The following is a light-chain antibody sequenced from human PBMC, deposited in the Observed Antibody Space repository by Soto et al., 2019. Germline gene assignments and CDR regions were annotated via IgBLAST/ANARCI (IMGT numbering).Light chain of an antibody. J-gene: IGKJ1*01. CDR2: DAS. CDR3: QPRYFWPLT. Sequence: ETVLTQSPVTLSLSPGERATLSCRASQSVGSSLGWYQQKPGQPPRLLIYDASNSAAGVPARFSGSGSGRDFTLTISSLEPDDSAVYYCQPRYFWPLTFGQGTKVEIK. V-gene: IGKV3-11*02. CDR1: QSVGSS.